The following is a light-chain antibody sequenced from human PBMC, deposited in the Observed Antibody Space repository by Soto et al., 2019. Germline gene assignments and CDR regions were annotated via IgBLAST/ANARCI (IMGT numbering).Light chain of an antibody. V-gene: IGKV1-39*01. CDR2: AAS. Sequence: DIQLTQSPPSLSATVGDRVTITCRASQTIHSYLNWFQQKPGMAPKLLIYAASKLQSGVPSRFRGSGSGTDFTLTIDTLQPDDFASYYCQQTRSGITFGQGTRLEI. J-gene: IGKJ5*01. CDR3: QQTRSGIT. CDR1: QTIHSY.